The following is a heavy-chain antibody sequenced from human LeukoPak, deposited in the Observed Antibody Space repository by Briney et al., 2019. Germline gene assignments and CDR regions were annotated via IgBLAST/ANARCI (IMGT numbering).Heavy chain of an antibody. J-gene: IGHJ4*02. CDR2: IGTSGSIM. CDR1: GFIFSRYE. Sequence: GGSLRLSCVASGFIFSRYEMNWVRQAPGKGLEWLSYIGTSGSIMSYADSVKGRFTISRDNAKNSLYLQMNSLRAGDTAVYYCARREFYDTSGYLFDYWGQGTLVTVSS. V-gene: IGHV3-48*03. CDR3: ARREFYDTSGYLFDY. D-gene: IGHD3-22*01.